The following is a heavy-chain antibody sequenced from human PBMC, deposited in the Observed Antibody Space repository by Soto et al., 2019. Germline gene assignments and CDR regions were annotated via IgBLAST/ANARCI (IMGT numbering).Heavy chain of an antibody. Sequence: SETLSLTCTVSGGSISSYYWSWIRQPPGKGLEWIGYIYYSGSTNYNPSLKSRVTISVDTSKNQFSLKLSSVTAADTAVYYCVRFICTSCKHDWFDPWGQGTLVPVSS. CDR2: IYYSGST. CDR1: GGSISSYY. J-gene: IGHJ5*02. CDR3: VRFICTSCKHDWFDP. D-gene: IGHD2-2*01. V-gene: IGHV4-59*08.